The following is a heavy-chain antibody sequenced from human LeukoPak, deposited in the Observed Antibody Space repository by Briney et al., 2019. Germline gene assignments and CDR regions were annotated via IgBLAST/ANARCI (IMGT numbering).Heavy chain of an antibody. J-gene: IGHJ4*02. V-gene: IGHV1-2*02. CDR1: GYTFTGYH. CDR2: INPNSGGT. Sequence: ASVKVSCKASGYTFTGYHMHWVRQAPGQGLEWMGWINPNSGGTNYPQKFQGRVTMTRDTSISTVYMELSSLRSDDTAVYYFARNRHSSSWSSFDYWGQGTLVTVSS. CDR3: ARNRHSSSWSSFDY. D-gene: IGHD6-13*01.